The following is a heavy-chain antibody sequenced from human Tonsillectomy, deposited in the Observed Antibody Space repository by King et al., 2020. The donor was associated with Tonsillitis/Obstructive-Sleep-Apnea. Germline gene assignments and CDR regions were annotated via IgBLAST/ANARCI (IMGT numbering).Heavy chain of an antibody. CDR3: AKDLRYMDV. J-gene: IGHJ6*03. CDR1: GFTFSTYA. V-gene: IGHV3-23*04. CDR2: IVGNGGST. Sequence: VQLVESGGGLVQPGGSLRLSCAASGFTFSTYAMSWVRQAPGKGMEGVSAIVGNGGSTYYADSVKGRFTISRDNSKNTLYLQMNSLRAEDTAVYYCAKDLRYMDVWGKGTTVTVSS.